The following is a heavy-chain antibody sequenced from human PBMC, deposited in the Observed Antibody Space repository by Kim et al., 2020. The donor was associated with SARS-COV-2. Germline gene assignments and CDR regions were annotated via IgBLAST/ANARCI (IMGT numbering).Heavy chain of an antibody. J-gene: IGHJ5*02. Sequence: GESLKISCKGSGYSFTSYWIGWVRQMPGKGLEWMGIIYPGDSDTRYSPSFQGQVTISADKSISTAYLQWSSLKASDTAMYYCARAMVRGVWVIEAGNWFDPWGQGTLVTVSS. V-gene: IGHV5-51*01. CDR3: ARAMVRGVWVIEAGNWFDP. CDR1: GYSFTSYW. D-gene: IGHD3-10*01. CDR2: IYPGDSDT.